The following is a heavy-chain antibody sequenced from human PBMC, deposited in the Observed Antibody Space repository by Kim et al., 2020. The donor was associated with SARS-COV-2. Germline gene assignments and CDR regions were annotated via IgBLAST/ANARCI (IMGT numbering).Heavy chain of an antibody. CDR1: GGSISSSSYY. Sequence: SETLSLTCTVSGGSISSSSYYWGWIRQPPGKGLEWIGTIYYSGSTYYNPSLKSRVTISVDTSKNHFSLKLSSVTAADTAVYYCAITTDDILTGYGNWGQGTLVPVSS. CDR2: IYYSGST. CDR3: AITTDDILTGYGN. D-gene: IGHD3-9*01. J-gene: IGHJ4*02. V-gene: IGHV4-39*02.